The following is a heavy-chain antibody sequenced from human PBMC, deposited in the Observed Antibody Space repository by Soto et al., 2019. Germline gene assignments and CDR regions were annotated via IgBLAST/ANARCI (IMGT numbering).Heavy chain of an antibody. J-gene: IGHJ4*02. D-gene: IGHD3-10*01. CDR1: GFTFSSYG. CDR2: ISYDGSNK. Sequence: GGSLRLSCAASGFTFSSYGMHWVRQAPGKGLEWVAVISYDGSNKYYAVSVKGRFTISRDNAKNTLYLQMNSLRAEDTAVYYCARSKNYYGSGSYSEFDYWGQGTLVTVSS. CDR3: ARSKNYYGSGSYSEFDY. V-gene: IGHV3-30*03.